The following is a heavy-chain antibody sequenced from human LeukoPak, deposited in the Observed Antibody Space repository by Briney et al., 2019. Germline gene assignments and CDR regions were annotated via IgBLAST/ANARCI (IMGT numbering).Heavy chain of an antibody. J-gene: IGHJ4*02. CDR3: AKDQDCSNGICYTGFDY. V-gene: IGHV3-23*01. CDR1: GFTFSRYS. CDR2: ISGGGVST. Sequence: GGSLRLSCAASGFTFSRYSMNWVRQAPGKGLEWVSAISGGGVSTYYADSVKGRFTISRDNSKNTLYLQMKSLRAEDTAVYYCAKDQDCSNGICYTGFDYWGQGTLVTVSS. D-gene: IGHD2-8*01.